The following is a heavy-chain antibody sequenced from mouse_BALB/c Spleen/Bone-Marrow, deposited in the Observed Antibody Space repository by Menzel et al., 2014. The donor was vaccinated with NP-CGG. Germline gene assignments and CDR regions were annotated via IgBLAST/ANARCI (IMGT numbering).Heavy chain of an antibody. Sequence: DVKLVESGGGLVKPGGSLKLSCAASGFTFSSYAMSWGRQAPEKRLEWVASISSGGSTYYPDSVKGRVTISRDNARNILYLQMSNLRSEDSAMYYCARGIDYWGQGTTLTVSS. J-gene: IGHJ2*01. CDR1: GFTFSSYA. CDR3: ARGIDY. CDR2: ISSGGST. V-gene: IGHV5-6-5*01.